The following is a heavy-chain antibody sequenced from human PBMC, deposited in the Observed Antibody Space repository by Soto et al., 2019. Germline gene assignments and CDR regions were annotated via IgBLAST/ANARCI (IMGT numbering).Heavy chain of an antibody. CDR3: ARADFSLRFDP. Sequence: SETLSLTCTVSGGSISSGDYYWSWIRQPPGKGLEWIGYIYYSGITYYNPSLKSRVTISVDTSKNQFSLKLSSVTAADTAVYYCARADFSLRFDPWGQGTLVTVSS. V-gene: IGHV4-30-4*01. J-gene: IGHJ5*02. D-gene: IGHD3-3*01. CDR1: GGSISSGDYY. CDR2: IYYSGIT.